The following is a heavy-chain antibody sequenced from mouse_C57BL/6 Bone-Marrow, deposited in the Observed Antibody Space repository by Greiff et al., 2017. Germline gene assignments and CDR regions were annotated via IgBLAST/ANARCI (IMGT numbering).Heavy chain of an antibody. Sequence: EVQRVESGGGLVKPGGSLKLSCAASGFTFSDYGMHWVRQAPEKGLEWVAYISSGSSTIYYADTVKGRFTISRDNAKNTLFLQMTSLRSEDTAMYYCARSDGYYPLYFDYWGQGTTLTVSS. J-gene: IGHJ2*01. D-gene: IGHD2-3*01. CDR2: ISSGSSTI. CDR1: GFTFSDYG. CDR3: ARSDGYYPLYFDY. V-gene: IGHV5-17*01.